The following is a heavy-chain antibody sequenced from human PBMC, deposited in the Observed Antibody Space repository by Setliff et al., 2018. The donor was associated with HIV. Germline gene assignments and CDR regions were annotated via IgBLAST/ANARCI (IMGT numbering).Heavy chain of an antibody. V-gene: IGHV4-39*01. CDR1: GGSISSSSYY. J-gene: IGHJ4*02. D-gene: IGHD3-10*01. Sequence: SETLSLTCTVSGGSISSSSYYWGWIRQPPGKGLEWIGSIYYSGSTYYNPSLKSRVTISVDTSKNQFSLKLSSVTAADTAVYYCGRHEWFGELSTDYWGQGTLVTVSS. CDR2: IYYSGST. CDR3: GRHEWFGELSTDY.